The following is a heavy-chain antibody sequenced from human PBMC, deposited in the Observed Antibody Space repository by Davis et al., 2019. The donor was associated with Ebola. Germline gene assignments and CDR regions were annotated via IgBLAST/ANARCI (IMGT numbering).Heavy chain of an antibody. J-gene: IGHJ4*02. D-gene: IGHD3-22*01. V-gene: IGHV4-39*01. Sequence: MPGGSLRLSCTVSGGSISSSSYYWGWIRQPPGKGLEWTGCIYYSGSTYYNPSLKSRVTISVDTSKNQFSLKLSSVTAADTAVYYCASRLMSNYYDSSGYYFDYWGQGTLVTVSS. CDR1: GGSISSSSYY. CDR3: ASRLMSNYYDSSGYYFDY. CDR2: IYYSGST.